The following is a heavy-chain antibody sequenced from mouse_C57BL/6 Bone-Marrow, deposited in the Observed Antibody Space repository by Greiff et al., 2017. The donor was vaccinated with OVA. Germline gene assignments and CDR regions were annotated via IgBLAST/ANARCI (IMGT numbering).Heavy chain of an antibody. CDR2: INPNNGGT. CDR1: GYTFTDYN. V-gene: IGHV1-18*01. CDR3: ARPVGAKDYYAMDY. J-gene: IGHJ4*01. D-gene: IGHD1-1*01. Sequence: VQLQQSGPELVKPGASVKIPCKASGYTFTDYNMDWVKQSHGKSLEWIGDINPNNGGTIYNQKFKGKATLTVDKSSSTAYMERRSLTSEDTAVYYCARPVGAKDYYAMDYWGQRTSVTASS.